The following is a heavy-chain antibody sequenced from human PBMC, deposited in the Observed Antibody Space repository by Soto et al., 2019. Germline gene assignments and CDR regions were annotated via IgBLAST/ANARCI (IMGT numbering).Heavy chain of an antibody. V-gene: IGHV4-34*01. D-gene: IGHD4-17*01. CDR3: ARSSLGLTTVITFDY. CDR2: INHSGST. J-gene: IGHJ4*02. CDR1: GGTFSGYY. Sequence: SETLSLTCAVYGGTFSGYYWSWLRQPPGKGLEWNGEINHSGSTNYNPSPKSRVTISVDTSKNQFSLKLSSVTAAVTAVYYCARSSLGLTTVITFDYWGQGTLVTVSS.